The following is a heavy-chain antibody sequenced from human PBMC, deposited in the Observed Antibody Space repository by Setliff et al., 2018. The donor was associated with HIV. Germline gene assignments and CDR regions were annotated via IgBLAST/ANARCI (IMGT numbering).Heavy chain of an antibody. V-gene: IGHV1-69*13. CDR1: GDSFSIYA. D-gene: IGHD2-15*01. CDR2: IVPNFGTP. J-gene: IGHJ6*03. Sequence: SVKVSCKTSGDSFSIYAISWVRQAPGQGFEWMGQIVPNFGTPSYAQKFQGRVTITADESTNTAFMELGSLRSDDTAVYYCATDPQKGGYYYYYMDVWGKGTTVTVSS. CDR3: ATDPQKGGYYYYYMDV.